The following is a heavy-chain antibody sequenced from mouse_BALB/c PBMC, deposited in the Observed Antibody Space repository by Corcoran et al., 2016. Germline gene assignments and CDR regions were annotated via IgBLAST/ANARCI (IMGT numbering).Heavy chain of an antibody. CDR2: INTYTGEP. CDR1: GYTFTNYG. Sequence: QIQLVQSGPELKKPGETVKISCKASGYTFTNYGMNWVKQAPGKGLKWMDWINTYTGEPTYADDFKGRFAFSLETSASTAYLQINNLKEEDMATYFCAREPYAMDYWGQGTSVTVSS. CDR3: AREPYAMDY. V-gene: IGHV9-1*02. J-gene: IGHJ4*01.